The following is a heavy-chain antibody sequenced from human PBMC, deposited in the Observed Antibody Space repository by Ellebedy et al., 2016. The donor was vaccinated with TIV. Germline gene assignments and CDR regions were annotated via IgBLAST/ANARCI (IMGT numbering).Heavy chain of an antibody. V-gene: IGHV4-39*07. CDR2: IHYTGTT. D-gene: IGHD1-26*01. Sequence: MPSETLSLTCSVSGDSISGSNYYWGWISQPPGKGLEWIGSIHYTGTTFYNPSLKSRVSISVDTSKNHFSLKVSSVTAADTAIYYCARSLNTLGIGWGQGTLVTVSS. CDR1: GDSISGSNYY. CDR3: ARSLNTLGIG. J-gene: IGHJ4*02.